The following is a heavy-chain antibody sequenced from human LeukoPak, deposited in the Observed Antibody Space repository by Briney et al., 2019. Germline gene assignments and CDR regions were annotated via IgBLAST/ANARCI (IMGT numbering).Heavy chain of an antibody. CDR1: GYSIRSVYY. D-gene: IGHD4-11*01. CDR2: IDHSGST. CDR3: ARNGGYSKFDY. V-gene: IGHV4-38-2*01. J-gene: IGHJ4*02. Sequence: PSETLSLTCAVSGYSIRSVYYWGWIRRPPGKGLEWIGTIDHSGSTYYNPSLRSRVTMSVDTSKNQFSLKLSSVTAADTAFYYCARNGGYSKFDYWGQGTLVTVSS.